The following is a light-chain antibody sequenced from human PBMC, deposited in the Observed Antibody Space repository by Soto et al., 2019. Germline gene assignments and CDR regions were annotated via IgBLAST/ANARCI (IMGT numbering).Light chain of an antibody. Sequence: TQMTQSPSSLSASVGDRVTITCRASHTISRYLSWYQQQPGKAPKLLVYAASTLQGGVPSRFSGSGAGTDFTLPLSRLQPEDFATYYCQQTFPAPYTFGQGTKLEIK. CDR1: HTISRY. J-gene: IGKJ2*01. V-gene: IGKV1-39*01. CDR3: QQTFPAPYT. CDR2: AAS.